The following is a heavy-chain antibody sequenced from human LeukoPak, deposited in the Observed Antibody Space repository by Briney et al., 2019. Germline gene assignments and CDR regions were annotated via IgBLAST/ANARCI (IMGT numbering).Heavy chain of an antibody. D-gene: IGHD1-1*01. V-gene: IGHV3-23*01. CDR3: AKDGYDYYYYYMDV. J-gene: IGHJ6*03. Sequence: GGSLRLSCAASGFTFSDYYMSWIRQAPGKGLEWVSAISGSGGSTYYADSVKGRFTISRDNSKNTLYLQMNSLRAEDTAVYYCAKDGYDYYYYYMDVWGKGTTVTVSS. CDR2: ISGSGGST. CDR1: GFTFSDYY.